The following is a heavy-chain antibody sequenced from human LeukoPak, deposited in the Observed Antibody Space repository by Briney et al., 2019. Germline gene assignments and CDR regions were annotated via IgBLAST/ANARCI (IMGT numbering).Heavy chain of an antibody. V-gene: IGHV3-11*01. CDR1: GFTFSDYY. J-gene: IGHJ4*02. Sequence: GGSLRLSCAASGFTFSDYYMSWIRQAPGKGLEWVSSISSSGGTIYYADSVKGRFTISRDNAKSSPHLQMNSLRAEDTAVYYCARDLAGLEVELSLWGQGTLVTVSS. D-gene: IGHD1-7*01. CDR3: ARDLAGLEVELSL. CDR2: ISSSGGTI.